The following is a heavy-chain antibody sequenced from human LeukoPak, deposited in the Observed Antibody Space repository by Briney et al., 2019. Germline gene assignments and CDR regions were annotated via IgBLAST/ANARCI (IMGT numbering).Heavy chain of an antibody. CDR3: LRVDDTNGHNWFDP. CDR2: IIGDGTRT. CDR1: RFTFSSYW. J-gene: IGHJ5*02. D-gene: IGHD2-8*01. V-gene: IGHV3-74*01. Sequence: PGGSLRLSCAASRFTFSSYWMHWVRQGSGKGPVWVSRIIGDGTRTDYADSVKGRFTISRDNAKSTLYLQMNSLTVEDTAVYYCLRVDDTNGHNWFDPWGQGTLVTVSS.